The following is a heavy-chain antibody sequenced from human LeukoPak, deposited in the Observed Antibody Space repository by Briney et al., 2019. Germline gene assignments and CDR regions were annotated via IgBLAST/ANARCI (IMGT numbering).Heavy chain of an antibody. CDR1: GFTFSSYA. CDR3: ARDPWDYYGSGSYRSYYYGMDV. J-gene: IGHJ6*02. V-gene: IGHV4-39*07. CDR2: IYYSGST. Sequence: GSLRLSCAASGFTFSSYAMSWVRQAPGKGLEWIGTIYYSGSTYYNPSLKSRVTISIDTSKNQFSLKLSSVTAADTAVYYCARDPWDYYGSGSYRSYYYGMDVWGQGTTVTVSS. D-gene: IGHD3-10*01.